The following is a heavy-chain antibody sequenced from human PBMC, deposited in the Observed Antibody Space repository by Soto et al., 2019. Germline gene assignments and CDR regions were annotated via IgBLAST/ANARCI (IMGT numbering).Heavy chain of an antibody. CDR3: ARDKDRQQLGGNYYYGIDV. J-gene: IGHJ6*02. CDR1: GGTFGNSA. Sequence: QVQLVQSGAEVKKPGSSVTVSCKASGGTFGNSAISWVRQAPGQGLEWMGGIIPIFSTPDYAQKFQGRITVTADDSTTTAYMELTSLKSEDTAVYYCARDKDRQQLGGNYYYGIDVWGHGTTVTVSS. V-gene: IGHV1-69*12. D-gene: IGHD2-15*01. CDR2: IIPIFSTP.